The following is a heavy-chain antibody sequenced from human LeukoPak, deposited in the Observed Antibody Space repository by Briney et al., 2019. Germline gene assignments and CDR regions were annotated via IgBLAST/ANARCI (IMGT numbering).Heavy chain of an antibody. CDR1: GFTFSSYW. D-gene: IGHD2/OR15-2a*01. CDR2: ISGRGANT. CDR3: AKYYGDYYYYYYMDV. J-gene: IGHJ6*03. V-gene: IGHV3-23*01. Sequence: PGGSLRLSCAASGFTFSSYWMSWVRQAPGKGLEWVSAISGRGANTYYADSVRGRFTISRDNSKNTLYLQMNSLRAEDTAVYYCAKYYGDYYYYYYMDVWGKGTTVTVSS.